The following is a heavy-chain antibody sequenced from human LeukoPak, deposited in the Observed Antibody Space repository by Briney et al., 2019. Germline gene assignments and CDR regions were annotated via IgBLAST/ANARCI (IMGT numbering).Heavy chain of an antibody. CDR2: IYSGGST. J-gene: IGHJ4*02. CDR3: ARGRPVGASTVEDY. D-gene: IGHD1-26*01. Sequence: GGLRLSCAATGFTVSNNYMSWVRQAPGRGLEWVSVIYSGGSTDYADSVKGRFTISRDNSKNMLYLQMNNLRAEDTALYYCARGRPVGASTVEDYWGQGTLVTVSS. V-gene: IGHV3-66*01. CDR1: GFTVSNNY.